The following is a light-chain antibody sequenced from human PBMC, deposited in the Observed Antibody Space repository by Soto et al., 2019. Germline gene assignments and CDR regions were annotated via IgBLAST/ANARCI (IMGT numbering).Light chain of an antibody. CDR1: SSDVGDYDF. Sequence: QSALTQPPSASGSPGQSVTISCTGTSSDVGDYDFVSWYQQHPGKAPKLMIYEVSKRPSGVPDRFSGSKSGNTASLTVSGLQAEDEADYYCSSYAGNNHVVFGGGTKLTVL. CDR2: EVS. J-gene: IGLJ2*01. V-gene: IGLV2-8*01. CDR3: SSYAGNNHVV.